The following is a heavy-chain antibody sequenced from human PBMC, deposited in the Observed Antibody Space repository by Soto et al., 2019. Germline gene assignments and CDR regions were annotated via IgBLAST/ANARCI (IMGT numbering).Heavy chain of an antibody. D-gene: IGHD4-17*01. CDR1: GFTVDDYS. CDR2: ISWNSETI. V-gene: IGHV3-9*01. Sequence: PGGSLSLSCAASGFTVDDYSMHWVRQAPGKGLEWVSGISWNSETIDYADSVKGRFTISRDNAKSSLFLQMNSLRPDDTALYYCAKDMKWGGMTTIHYFDSWGQGTLVTVSS. J-gene: IGHJ4*02. CDR3: AKDMKWGGMTTIHYFDS.